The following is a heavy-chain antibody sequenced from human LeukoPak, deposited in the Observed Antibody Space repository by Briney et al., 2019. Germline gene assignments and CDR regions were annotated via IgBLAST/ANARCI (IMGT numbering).Heavy chain of an antibody. D-gene: IGHD3-9*01. CDR3: TRVVGYYNILTGSPKGDNYFDS. Sequence: SQTLSLTCAISGDSVSSNRAAWNWIRQSPSRGLEWLGRTYYRSKWYSDYAVSVKARITIIPDTSKNHFSLHLDSVTPEDTAVYFCTRVVGYYNILTGSPKGDNYFDSWGQGTLVTVSS. CDR1: GDSVSSNRAA. CDR2: TYYRSKWYS. J-gene: IGHJ4*02. V-gene: IGHV6-1*01.